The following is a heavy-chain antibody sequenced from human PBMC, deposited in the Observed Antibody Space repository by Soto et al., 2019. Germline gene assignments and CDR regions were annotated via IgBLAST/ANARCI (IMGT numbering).Heavy chain of an antibody. CDR3: ARRIAVAGTDYYGMDV. D-gene: IGHD6-19*01. J-gene: IGHJ6*02. V-gene: IGHV1-18*01. CDR2: ISAYNGNT. CDR1: GYTFTSYS. Sequence: ASVKVSCKASGYTFTSYSITWLRQAPGQGLEWMGWISAYNGNTNYAQKFQGRVTITADESTSTAYMELSSLRSEDTAVYYCARRIAVAGTDYYGMDVWGQGTTVTVSS.